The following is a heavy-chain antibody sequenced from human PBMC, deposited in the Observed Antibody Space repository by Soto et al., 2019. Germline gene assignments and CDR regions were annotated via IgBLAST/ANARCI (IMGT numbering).Heavy chain of an antibody. CDR3: ARELQGLYYFDY. CDR2: MSACNGNT. V-gene: IGHV1-18*01. Sequence: QVQLVQSGAEVKKPGASVKVSCKASGYTFTNYGISWVLQAPGQRLEGMGWMSACNGNTKYSQKFQDRVTITRDTSASTAYIELSSLRSEDTAVYYCARELQGLYYFDYWGQGTLVTVSS. D-gene: IGHD4-4*01. J-gene: IGHJ4*02. CDR1: GYTFTNYG.